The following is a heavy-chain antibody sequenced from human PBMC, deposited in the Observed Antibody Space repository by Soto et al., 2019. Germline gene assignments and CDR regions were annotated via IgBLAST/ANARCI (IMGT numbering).Heavy chain of an antibody. D-gene: IGHD3-10*01. CDR2: SSGSGVST. J-gene: IGHJ4*02. CDR3: PKCGFLWLGEPGYYYEY. CDR1: GFTLSSYA. Sequence: GGSLRSSFAASGFTLSSYAMRWVRQAPGKVLDLVSASSGSGVSTYYADSVKGRFTISRDNSKNTLYLQMNSLRAEDTAVYYCPKCGFLWLGEPGYYYEYLSQGILVNVSS. V-gene: IGHV3-23*01.